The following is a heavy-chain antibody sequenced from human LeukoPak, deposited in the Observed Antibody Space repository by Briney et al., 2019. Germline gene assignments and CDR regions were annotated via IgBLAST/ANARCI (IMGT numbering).Heavy chain of an antibody. CDR3: ARITSFYYFDY. CDR2: ISHDGNVK. CDR1: GFTFSSYA. J-gene: IGHJ4*02. Sequence: GGSLRLSCAASGFTFSSYAMSWVRQAPGKGLEWVAVISHDGNVKYYADSVKGRFTISRDNSKNTLFLQMNSLSDDDTAVYSCARITSFYYFDYWGQGTLVTVSS. D-gene: IGHD1-20*01. V-gene: IGHV3-30*04.